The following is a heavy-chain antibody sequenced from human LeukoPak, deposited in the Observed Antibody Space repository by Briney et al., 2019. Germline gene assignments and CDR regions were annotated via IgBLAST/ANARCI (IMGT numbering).Heavy chain of an antibody. D-gene: IGHD3-16*02. J-gene: IGHJ4*02. CDR2: IYHSGST. Sequence: SGTLSLTCAVSGGSISSSNWWSWVRQPPGKGLEWIGEIYHSGSTNYNPSLKSRVTISVDKSKNQFSLKLSSVTAADTAVYYCASQYYDYVWGSYRTTYFDYWGQGTLVTVSS. CDR1: GGSISSSNW. V-gene: IGHV4-4*02. CDR3: ASQYYDYVWGSYRTTYFDY.